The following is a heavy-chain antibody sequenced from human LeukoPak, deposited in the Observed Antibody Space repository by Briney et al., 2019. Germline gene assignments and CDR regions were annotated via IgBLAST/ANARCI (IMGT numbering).Heavy chain of an antibody. D-gene: IGHD6-6*01. V-gene: IGHV4-4*07. J-gene: IGHJ6*03. CDR2: IYTSGTT. CDR1: GGSISSSY. Sequence: SETLSLTCTVSGGSISSSYWSWIRQPAGKGLEWIGRIYTSGTTSYNPSLKSRVSISVDKSKNQLSLKVSSVTAADTAVYYCARLGYSSSSTGYYYYMDVWGKGTTVTISS. CDR3: ARLGYSSSSTGYYYYMDV.